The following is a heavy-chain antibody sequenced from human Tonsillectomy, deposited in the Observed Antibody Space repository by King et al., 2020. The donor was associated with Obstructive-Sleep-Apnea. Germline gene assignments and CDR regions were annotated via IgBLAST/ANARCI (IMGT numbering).Heavy chain of an antibody. CDR1: GGSFSGYY. Sequence: VQLQQWGAGLLKPSETLSLTCAVYGGSFSGYYWSWIRQPPGKGLEWIGEINHSGSTNYNPSLKSRVTISVDTSKNQFSLKLSSVTAADTAVYYCASPYEYSSSGIYAFDIWGQGTMVTVSS. D-gene: IGHD6-6*01. CDR3: ASPYEYSSSGIYAFDI. V-gene: IGHV4-34*01. J-gene: IGHJ3*02. CDR2: INHSGST.